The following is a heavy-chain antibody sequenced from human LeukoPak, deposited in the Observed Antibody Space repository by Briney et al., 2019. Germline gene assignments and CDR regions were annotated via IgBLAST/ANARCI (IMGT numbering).Heavy chain of an antibody. D-gene: IGHD1-14*01. Sequence: SETLSLTCSVSGGSISNYYWSWIRQPPGKGLEWIGYIHYSGSTNYNRSLKSRVTISVDTSKNQFSLKLSSVTAADTAVYYCAGLIRPGWFDPWGQGTLVTVSS. CDR3: AGLIRPGWFDP. CDR1: GGSISNYY. V-gene: IGHV4-59*08. CDR2: IHYSGST. J-gene: IGHJ5*02.